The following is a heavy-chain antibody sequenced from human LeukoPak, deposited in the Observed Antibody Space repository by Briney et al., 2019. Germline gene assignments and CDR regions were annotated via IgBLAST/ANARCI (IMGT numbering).Heavy chain of an antibody. Sequence: GGSLRLSCAASGFTFSSYSMNWVRQAPGKGLEWVSSISSSSSYIYYADSVKGRFTISRDNAKNSLYLQMNSLRAEDTAVYYCARDGGVDGYDFYYYYGMDVWGQGTTVTVSS. CDR3: ARDGGVDGYDFYYYYGMDV. J-gene: IGHJ6*02. V-gene: IGHV3-21*04. CDR2: ISSSSSYI. D-gene: IGHD5-12*01. CDR1: GFTFSSYS.